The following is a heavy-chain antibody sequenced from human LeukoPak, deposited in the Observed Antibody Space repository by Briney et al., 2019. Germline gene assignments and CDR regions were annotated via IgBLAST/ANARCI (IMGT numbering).Heavy chain of an antibody. D-gene: IGHD1-26*01. CDR3: ARDRVGRRGTPFYFDY. CDR2: ISSSGSTI. Sequence: PGGSLRLSCAVSGFTFSSYSMNWVRQAPGKGLEWVSYISSSGSTIYYADSVKGRFTISRDNAKNSLYLQMNSLRDEDTAVYYCARDRVGRRGTPFYFDYWGQGTLVTVSS. J-gene: IGHJ4*02. CDR1: GFTFSSYS. V-gene: IGHV3-48*02.